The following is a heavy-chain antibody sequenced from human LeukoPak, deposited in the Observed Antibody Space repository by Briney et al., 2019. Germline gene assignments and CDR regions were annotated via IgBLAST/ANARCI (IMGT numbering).Heavy chain of an antibody. D-gene: IGHD1-26*01. Sequence: SETLSLTCTVSGGSISSASYYWSWIRQPAGKGLEWIGRIYTSGSTNYNPSLKSRVTISVDTSKNQFSLKLSSVTAADTAVYYCARPTKRGSGSYPRGPYEYYFDYWGQGTLVTVSS. J-gene: IGHJ4*02. CDR3: ARPTKRGSGSYPRGPYEYYFDY. CDR2: IYTSGST. CDR1: GGSISSASYY. V-gene: IGHV4-61*02.